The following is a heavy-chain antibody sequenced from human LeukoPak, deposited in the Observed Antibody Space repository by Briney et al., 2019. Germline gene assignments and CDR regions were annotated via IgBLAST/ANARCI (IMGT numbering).Heavy chain of an antibody. CDR1: GFTFISYA. D-gene: IGHD3-9*01. CDR2: ISGSGGST. CDR3: AKATPYDILTGYYPLYFDY. V-gene: IGHV3-23*01. Sequence: PGGSLRLSCAASGFTFISYAMSWVRQAPGKGLEWVSAISGSGGSTYYADSVKGRFTISRDNSKNTLYLQMNSLRAEDTAVYYCAKATPYDILTGYYPLYFDYWGQGTLVTVSS. J-gene: IGHJ4*02.